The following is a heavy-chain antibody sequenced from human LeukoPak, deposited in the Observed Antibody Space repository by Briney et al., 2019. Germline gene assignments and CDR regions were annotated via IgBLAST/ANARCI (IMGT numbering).Heavy chain of an antibody. CDR3: ARDRQRGYSYGDWFDP. Sequence: PGGSLRLSCVGSGFTFRSHAMSWVRQAPEKGLEFVSGIYENGGTTYYADSVKGRFTISRDNAKNSLYLQMNSLRAEDTAVYYCARDRQRGYSYGDWFDPWGQGTLVTVSS. CDR2: IYENGGTT. V-gene: IGHV3-23*01. CDR1: GFTFRSHA. D-gene: IGHD5-18*01. J-gene: IGHJ5*02.